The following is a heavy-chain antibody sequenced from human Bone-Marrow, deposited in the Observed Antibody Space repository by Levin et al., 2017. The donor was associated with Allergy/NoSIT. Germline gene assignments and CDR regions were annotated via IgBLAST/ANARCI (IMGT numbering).Heavy chain of an antibody. J-gene: IGHJ6*02. V-gene: IGHV3-74*01. CDR3: ATLRGGMDV. CDR1: GFTFSSYW. CDR2: INSDGSTT. D-gene: IGHD5-12*01. Sequence: GGSLRLSCAASGFTFSSYWVHWVRQTPGKRLVWVSRINSDGSTTNYADSVKGRFTISRDNAKNTLYLQMNSLRAEDTAVYYCATLRGGMDVWGQGTTVTVSS.